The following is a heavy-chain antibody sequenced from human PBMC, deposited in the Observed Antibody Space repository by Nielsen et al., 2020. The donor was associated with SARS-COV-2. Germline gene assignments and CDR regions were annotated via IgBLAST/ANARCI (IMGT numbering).Heavy chain of an antibody. CDR2: ISYDGSNK. V-gene: IGHV3-30*03. D-gene: IGHD2-15*01. CDR1: GFTFSSYG. Sequence: GGSLRLSCAASGFTFSSYGMHWVRQAPGKGLEWVPVISYDGSNKYYADSVKGRFTISRDNSKNTLYLQMNSLRAEDTAVYYCAPTVAAPTLFWGQGTLVTVSS. J-gene: IGHJ4*02. CDR3: APTVAAPTLF.